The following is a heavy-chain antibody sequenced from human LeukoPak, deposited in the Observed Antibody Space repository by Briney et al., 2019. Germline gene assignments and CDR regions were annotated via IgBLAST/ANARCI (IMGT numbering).Heavy chain of an antibody. D-gene: IGHD3-22*01. CDR3: AKANYYDTSAYPRYFDL. J-gene: IGHJ2*01. Sequence: GGSLRLSCAASGFTFSSYAMSWVRQAPGKGLEWVSGISGSGDSTYYADSVKGRFTISRENPKNTLYLQMNSLRADDTAIYFCAKANYYDTSAYPRYFDLWGRGTLVTVSS. CDR1: GFTFSSYA. V-gene: IGHV3-23*01. CDR2: ISGSGDST.